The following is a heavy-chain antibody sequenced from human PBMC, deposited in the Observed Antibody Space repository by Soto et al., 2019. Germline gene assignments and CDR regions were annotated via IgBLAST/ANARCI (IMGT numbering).Heavy chain of an antibody. D-gene: IGHD2-2*03. CDR1: GYTFTSYD. CDR2: VNPNSGNT. CDR3: ARASYLDPAFDI. V-gene: IGHV1-8*01. J-gene: IGHJ3*02. Sequence: QVQLVQSGAEVKRPGGSVKVSCKASGYTFTSYDFNWVRQAPGQGLEWMGWVNPNSGNTDYAQKFQGRVTMTRNTSIRTAYMELSSLRSEDTALYYCARASYLDPAFDIWGQGTMVTVSS.